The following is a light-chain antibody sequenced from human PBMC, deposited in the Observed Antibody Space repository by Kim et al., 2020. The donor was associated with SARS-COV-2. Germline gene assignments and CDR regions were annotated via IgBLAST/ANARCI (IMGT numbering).Light chain of an antibody. CDR3: QQYSSYPRT. Sequence: ASVGDRVTIPCRASQDISSNLAWFQQKPGKAPKSLIYGASSLQSGAPSRFSGGGFGTDFTLTISSLQAEDSATYYCQQYSSYPRTFGQGTKVDIK. J-gene: IGKJ1*01. CDR2: GAS. CDR1: QDISSN. V-gene: IGKV1-16*01.